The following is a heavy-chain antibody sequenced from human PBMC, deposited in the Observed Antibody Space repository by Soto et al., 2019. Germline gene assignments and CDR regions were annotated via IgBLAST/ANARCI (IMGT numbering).Heavy chain of an antibody. CDR2: IIPIFGTA. J-gene: IGHJ3*02. V-gene: IGHV1-69*12. CDR1: GGTFSSYA. D-gene: IGHD3-16*01. CDR3: ARDRLMITFGGVGDGRWFAFDI. Sequence: QVQLVQSGAEVKKPGSSVKVSCKASGGTFSSYAISWVRQAPGQGLEWMGGIIPIFGTANYAQKFQGRVTSTADESTSTADMELSSLRSENTAVYYCARDRLMITFGGVGDGRWFAFDIWCQGTMVTVSS.